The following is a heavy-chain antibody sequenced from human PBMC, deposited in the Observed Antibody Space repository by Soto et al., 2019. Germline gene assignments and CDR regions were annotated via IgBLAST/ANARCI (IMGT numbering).Heavy chain of an antibody. Sequence: GGSLRLSCAASGFSFSDYGMHWVRQAPGKGLEWVSVIFYDGSNKFYADSVKGRFTISRDNSKNTLYLEMNSLRADDSAVYYCARDPGGYCSSTSCYATKFDSWGQGTLVTVSS. CDR2: IFYDGSNK. CDR3: ARDPGGYCSSTSCYATKFDS. D-gene: IGHD2-2*01. J-gene: IGHJ4*02. CDR1: GFSFSDYG. V-gene: IGHV3-33*01.